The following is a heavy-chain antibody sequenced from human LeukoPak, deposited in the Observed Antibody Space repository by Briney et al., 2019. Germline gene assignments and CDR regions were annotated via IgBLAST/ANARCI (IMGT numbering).Heavy chain of an antibody. CDR3: ARHVGSGKYLDY. CDR2: LFYSGST. Sequence: PSETLSLTCTVSGSSISSSGYYWGWSRQPPGKGLEWIGSLFYSGSTFYNPSLKSRVTMSVETSKNQFSLRLSSVTAADSAMYYCARHVGSGKYLDYWGQGILVTVSS. D-gene: IGHD1-26*01. V-gene: IGHV4-39*01. CDR1: GSSISSSGYY. J-gene: IGHJ4*02.